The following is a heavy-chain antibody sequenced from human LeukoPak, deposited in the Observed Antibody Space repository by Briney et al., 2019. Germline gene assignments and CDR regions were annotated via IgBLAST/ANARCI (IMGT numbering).Heavy chain of an antibody. Sequence: SETLSLTCAVYGGSFTGYYWTWIRQPPGKGLEWIGEINHSGSTDYNPSLKSRVTISLDTSKNQFSLQLSSVTAADTAVYYCARVPSRGLGSWAFDIWGQGTMATVSS. CDR3: ARVPSRGLGSWAFDI. CDR1: GGSFTGYY. J-gene: IGHJ3*02. CDR2: INHSGST. D-gene: IGHD3-22*01. V-gene: IGHV4-34*01.